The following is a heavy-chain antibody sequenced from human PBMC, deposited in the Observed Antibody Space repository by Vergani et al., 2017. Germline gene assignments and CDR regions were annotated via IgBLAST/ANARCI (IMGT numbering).Heavy chain of an antibody. J-gene: IGHJ6*02. V-gene: IGHV4-59*12. CDR3: ARGKVDYLYYYYYYGMDV. Sequence: QVQLQESGPGLVKPSETLSLTCTVSGGSISSYYWSWIRQPAGKGLEWIGEINHSGSTNYNPSLKSRVTISVDTSKNQFSLKLSSVTAADTAVYYCARGKVDYLYYYYYYGMDVWGQGTTVTVSS. CDR1: GGSISSYY. CDR2: INHSGST. D-gene: IGHD2/OR15-2a*01.